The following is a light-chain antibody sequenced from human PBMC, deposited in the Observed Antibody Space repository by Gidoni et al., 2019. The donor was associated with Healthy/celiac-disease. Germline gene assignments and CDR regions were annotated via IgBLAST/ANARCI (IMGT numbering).Light chain of an antibody. J-gene: IGLJ2*01. V-gene: IGLV3-19*01. CDR1: SLRSYY. CDR3: NSRDSSGNHLV. Sequence: SSELTQDPAVSVALGQTVRITCQGDSLRSYYASWYQQKPGQAPVLVIYGKNKRPSGIPDRFSGSSSGNPASLTITGAQAEDEAAYYCNSRDSSGNHLVFGGGTKLTVL. CDR2: GKN.